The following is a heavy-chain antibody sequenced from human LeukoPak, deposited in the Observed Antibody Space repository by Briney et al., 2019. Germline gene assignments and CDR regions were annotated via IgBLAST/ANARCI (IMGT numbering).Heavy chain of an antibody. V-gene: IGHV4-4*07. J-gene: IGHJ6*02. Sequence: SETLSLTCAVYGGSFSGYYWSWIRQPAGKGLEWIGRIYTSGSTNYNPSLKSRVTMSVDTSKNQFSLKLSSVTAADTAVYYCARDPRASWGIPMDVWGQGTTVTVSS. CDR1: GGSFSGYY. CDR2: IYTSGST. CDR3: ARDPRASWGIPMDV. D-gene: IGHD2-21*01.